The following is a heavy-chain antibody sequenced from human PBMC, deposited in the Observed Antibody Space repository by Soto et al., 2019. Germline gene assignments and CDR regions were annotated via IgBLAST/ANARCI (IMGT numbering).Heavy chain of an antibody. D-gene: IGHD6-19*01. V-gene: IGHV1-69*13. CDR2: IIPIFGTA. CDR3: ASDRYSSGLNYY. J-gene: IGHJ4*02. Sequence: GASVKVSCKASGGTFSSYAISWVRQAPGQGLEWMGGIIPIFGTANYAQKFQGRVTITADESTSTAYMELSSPRSEDTAVYYFASDRYSSGLNYYWGQGTLVTVSS. CDR1: GGTFSSYA.